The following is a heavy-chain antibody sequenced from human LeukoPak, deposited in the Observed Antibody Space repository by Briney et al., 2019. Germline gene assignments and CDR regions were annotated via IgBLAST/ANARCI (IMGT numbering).Heavy chain of an antibody. D-gene: IGHD2-21*02. V-gene: IGHV3-23*01. Sequence: GGSLRLSCAASGFTFSSYAMSWVRQAPRKGLEWVSAISGSGGSTYYADSVKGRFTISRDNSKNTLYLQMNSLRAEDTAVYYCAKSLTGGDSYYFDYWGQGTLVTVSS. CDR1: GFTFSSYA. CDR2: ISGSGGST. CDR3: AKSLTGGDSYYFDY. J-gene: IGHJ4*02.